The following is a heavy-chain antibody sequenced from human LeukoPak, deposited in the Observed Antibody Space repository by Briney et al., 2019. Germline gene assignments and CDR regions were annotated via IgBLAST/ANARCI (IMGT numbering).Heavy chain of an antibody. V-gene: IGHV3-21*01. CDR1: GFTFSSYT. Sequence: PGGSLRLSCEASGFTFSSYTMHWVRQAPGKGLEWVSSITGSSNYIYYGDSMKGRFTISRDNAGNSVYLQMNSLRGEDTALYYCARGPRLEAFHIWGQGTMLTVSS. J-gene: IGHJ3*02. CDR2: ITGSSNYI. D-gene: IGHD3-16*01. CDR3: ARGPRLEAFHI.